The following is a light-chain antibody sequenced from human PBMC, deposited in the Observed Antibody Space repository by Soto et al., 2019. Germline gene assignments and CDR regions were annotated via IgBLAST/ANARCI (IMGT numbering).Light chain of an antibody. V-gene: IGKV3-15*01. J-gene: IGKJ4*01. CDR3: QQYNNWPFLLT. Sequence: EILMTKTPATLSVSPGERATLSCRASRSVSSNLAWDQQKPGQAPRLLIYGASTRATGIPARFSGSGSGTEFTLTISSLQSEDFAVYYCQQYNNWPFLLTVGGGPKV. CDR2: GAS. CDR1: RSVSSN.